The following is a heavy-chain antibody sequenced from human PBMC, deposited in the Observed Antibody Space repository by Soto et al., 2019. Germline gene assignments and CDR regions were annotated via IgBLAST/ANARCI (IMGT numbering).Heavy chain of an antibody. V-gene: IGHV1-2*04. CDR2: INPNSGGT. Sequence: ASVKVSCKASGYTFTGYYMHWVRQAPGQGLEWMGWINPNSGGTNYAQKFQGWVTMTRDTSISTAYMELSRLRSDDTAVYYCARDLRGDYVWFDPWGQGTLVTVS. CDR1: GYTFTGYY. CDR3: ARDLRGDYVWFDP. D-gene: IGHD4-17*01. J-gene: IGHJ5*02.